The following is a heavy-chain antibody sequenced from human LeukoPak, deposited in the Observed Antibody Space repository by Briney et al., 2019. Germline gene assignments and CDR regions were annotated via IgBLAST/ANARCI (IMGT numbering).Heavy chain of an antibody. CDR2: IRYDGSNK. D-gene: IGHD6-6*01. CDR3: AKGPIAARQSGDY. V-gene: IGHV3-30*02. CDR1: GFTFSSYG. J-gene: IGHJ4*02. Sequence: GGSLRLSCAASGFTFSSYGMHWVRQAPGKGLEWVAFIRYDGSNKYYADSVKGRFTISRDNSKNTLYLQMNSLRAEDTAVYYCAKGPIAARQSGDYWGQGTLVTVSS.